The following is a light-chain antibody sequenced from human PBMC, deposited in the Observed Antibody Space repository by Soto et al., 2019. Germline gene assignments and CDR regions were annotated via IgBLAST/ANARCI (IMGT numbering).Light chain of an antibody. Sequence: DIQMTQSPSTLSASVGDRVTLTCRASQSISSWLAWFQQKPGKAPKLLIYKASSLESGVPSRFSGSGSGTEFTLTISSLQPDDFATYYCQQYNSYLGTFGQGTKVDIK. J-gene: IGKJ1*01. CDR1: QSISSW. CDR3: QQYNSYLGT. V-gene: IGKV1-5*03. CDR2: KAS.